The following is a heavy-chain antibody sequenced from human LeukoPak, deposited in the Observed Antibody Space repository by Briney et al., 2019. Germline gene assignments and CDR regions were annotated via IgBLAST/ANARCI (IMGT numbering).Heavy chain of an antibody. D-gene: IGHD6-19*01. CDR3: EAGGYSSGWGYYYYGMDV. Sequence: SETLSLTCTVSGGSISSYYWSWIRQPPGKGLEWIGYIYTSGSTNYNPSLKSRVTISVDTSKNQFSLKLSSVTAADTAVYYCEAGGYSSGWGYYYYGMDVWGQGTTVTVSS. CDR2: IYTSGST. V-gene: IGHV4-4*09. CDR1: GGSISSYY. J-gene: IGHJ6*02.